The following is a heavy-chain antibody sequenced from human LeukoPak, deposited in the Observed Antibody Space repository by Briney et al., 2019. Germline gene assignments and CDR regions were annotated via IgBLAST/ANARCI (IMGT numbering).Heavy chain of an antibody. CDR3: AKDIRDGYNYMYYFDY. J-gene: IGHJ4*02. CDR1: GFTFSSYA. CDR2: ISGGGGNT. D-gene: IGHD5-24*01. V-gene: IGHV3-23*01. Sequence: GGSLRLSCAASGFTFSSYAITWVRQAPGQGLEWVSTISGGGGNTYYADSVKGRFTISRDNSKNTLSLQMNSLRADDTAVHYCAKDIRDGYNYMYYFDYWGQGTLVTVSS.